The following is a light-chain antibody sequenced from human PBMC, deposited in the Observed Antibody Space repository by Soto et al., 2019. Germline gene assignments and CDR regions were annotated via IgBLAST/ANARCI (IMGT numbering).Light chain of an antibody. J-gene: IGKJ3*01. Sequence: EVVLTQSPGTLSLSPRERATLSCRACQSVAANYLAWYQQKRGQAPRLLIYGASSRATGIPDRFSGSGSGTDFTLTISRLEPEDFSVYYCHQYGTAPLTFGPGTKVDIK. CDR1: QSVAANY. CDR3: HQYGTAPLT. CDR2: GAS. V-gene: IGKV3-20*01.